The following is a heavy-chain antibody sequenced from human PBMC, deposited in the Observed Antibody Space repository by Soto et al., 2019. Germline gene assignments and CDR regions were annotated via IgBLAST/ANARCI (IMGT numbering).Heavy chain of an antibody. D-gene: IGHD2-2*01. CDR1: GYSYTSYW. J-gene: IGHJ6*02. Sequence: PWESLKISCKGSGYSYTSYWISWVRQMPGKGLEWMGRIDPSDSYTNYSPSFQGHVTISADKSISTAYLQWSSLKASDTAMYYCASYQYCSSTSCYGVGSGYYYGMDVWGQGTTVTVSS. CDR2: IDPSDSYT. V-gene: IGHV5-10-1*01. CDR3: ASYQYCSSTSCYGVGSGYYYGMDV.